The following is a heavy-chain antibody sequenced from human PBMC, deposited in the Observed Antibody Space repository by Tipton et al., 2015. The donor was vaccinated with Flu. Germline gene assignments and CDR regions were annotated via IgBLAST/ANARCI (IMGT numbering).Heavy chain of an antibody. D-gene: IGHD2-15*01. CDR3: ARDRDVVVVAATLDY. V-gene: IGHV3-33*01. CDR1: GFTFSSYG. J-gene: IGHJ4*02. CDR2: IWYDGSNK. Sequence: SGFTFSSYGMHWVRQAPGKGLEWVAVIWYDGSNKYYADSVKGRFTISRDNSKNTLYLQMNSLRAEDTAVYYCARDRDVVVVAATLDYWGQGTLVTVSS.